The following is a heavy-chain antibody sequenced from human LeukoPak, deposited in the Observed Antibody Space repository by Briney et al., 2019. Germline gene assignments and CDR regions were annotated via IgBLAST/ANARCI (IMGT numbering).Heavy chain of an antibody. V-gene: IGHV3-49*03. D-gene: IGHD5-12*01. Sequence: PGGSLRLSCTASGFTFGDYAMSWFRQAPGKGLEWVGFIRSKAYGGTTEYAASVKGRFTISRDDSKSIAYLQMNSLKTEDTAVYYCTKVLYGGYFYFDYWGQGTLVTVSS. CDR2: IRSKAYGGTT. J-gene: IGHJ4*02. CDR3: TKVLYGGYFYFDY. CDR1: GFTFGDYA.